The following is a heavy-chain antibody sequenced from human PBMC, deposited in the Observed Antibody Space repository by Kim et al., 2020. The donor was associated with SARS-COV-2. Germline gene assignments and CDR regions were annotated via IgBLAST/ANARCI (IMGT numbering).Heavy chain of an antibody. J-gene: IGHJ4*02. CDR3: ARDGNYYGSSH. CDR2: IWYDGSNK. D-gene: IGHD3-10*01. V-gene: IGHV3-33*01. CDR1: GFTFSSYG. Sequence: GGSLRLSCAASGFTFSSYGMHWVLQAPGKGLEWVAVIWYDGSNKYYADSVKGRFTISRDNSKNTLYLQMNSLRAEDTAVYYCARDGNYYGSSHWGQGTLVTVSS.